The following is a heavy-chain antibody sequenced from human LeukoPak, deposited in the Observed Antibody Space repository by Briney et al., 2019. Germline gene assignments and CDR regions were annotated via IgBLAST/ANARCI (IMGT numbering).Heavy chain of an antibody. D-gene: IGHD3-3*01. J-gene: IGHJ5*02. Sequence: ASVKVSCKVSGYTLTELSMHWVRQAPGQGLEWMGWINPNSGGTNYAQKFQGRVTMTTDTSTSTAYMELRSLRSDDTAVYYCARLNPMEDWFDPWGQGTLVTVSS. CDR1: GYTLTELS. V-gene: IGHV1-2*02. CDR2: INPNSGGT. CDR3: ARLNPMEDWFDP.